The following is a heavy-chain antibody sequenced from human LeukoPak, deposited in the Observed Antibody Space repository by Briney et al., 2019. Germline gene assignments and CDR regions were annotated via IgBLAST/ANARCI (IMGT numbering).Heavy chain of an antibody. J-gene: IGHJ4*02. Sequence: GGSLRLSCAASGFTFSSYAMSWVRQAPGKGLEGVSAISGSGGSTYYADSVKGRFTISRDNSKNTLYLQMNSLRAEDTAVYYCAKDPVRRYYFDYWGQGTLVTVSS. D-gene: IGHD6-6*01. V-gene: IGHV3-23*01. CDR1: GFTFSSYA. CDR3: AKDPVRRYYFDY. CDR2: ISGSGGST.